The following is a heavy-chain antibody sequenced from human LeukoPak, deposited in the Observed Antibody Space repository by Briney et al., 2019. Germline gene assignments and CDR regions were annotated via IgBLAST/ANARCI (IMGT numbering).Heavy chain of an antibody. CDR2: INQDGGKK. J-gene: IGHJ4*02. CDR3: ARGGAPDN. V-gene: IGHV3-7*01. CDR1: GLNFSSYW. Sequence: GGSLRLSCAASGLNFSSYWMSWVRQAPGKGLEWVANINQDGGKKYYVDSVRGRFAISRDNAENSVYLQMNSLRAEDTALYYCARGGAPDNWSQGTLVTVSS. D-gene: IGHD1-26*01.